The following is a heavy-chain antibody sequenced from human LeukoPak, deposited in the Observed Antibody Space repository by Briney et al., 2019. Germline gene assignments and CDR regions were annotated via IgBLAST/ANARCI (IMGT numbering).Heavy chain of an antibody. D-gene: IGHD3-10*01. CDR1: GFTFSIYA. CDR3: AKDRTSYYGSGSSLNMDV. Sequence: GGSLRLSCAASGFTFSIYAMSWVRQAPGKGLEWVSAISGSGGSTYYADSVKGRFTISRDNSKNTLYLQMNSLRVEDTAVYYCAKDRTSYYGSGSSLNMDVWGKGTTVTISS. J-gene: IGHJ6*03. V-gene: IGHV3-23*01. CDR2: ISGSGGST.